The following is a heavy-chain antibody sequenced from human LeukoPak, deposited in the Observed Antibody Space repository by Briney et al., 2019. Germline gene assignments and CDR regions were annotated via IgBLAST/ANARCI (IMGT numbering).Heavy chain of an antibody. V-gene: IGHV1-3*01. Sequence: KFQARVTTTRDTSATTAYMELSSLRSEDTAVYYCARDPIGSRWPYYFDYWGQGTLVTVPS. D-gene: IGHD6-13*01. CDR3: ARDPIGSRWPYYFDY. J-gene: IGHJ4*02.